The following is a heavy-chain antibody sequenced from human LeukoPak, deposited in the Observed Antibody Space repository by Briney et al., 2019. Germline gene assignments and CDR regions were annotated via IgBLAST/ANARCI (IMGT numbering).Heavy chain of an antibody. D-gene: IGHD3-10*01. Sequence: SETLSLTCAVSGGSTSSSNWWSWVRQPPGKGLEWIGEIYHSGSTNYNPSLKSRVTISVDKSKNQFSLKLSSVTAADTAVYYCARELLWFGEILAFDIWGQGTMVTVSS. CDR3: ARELLWFGEILAFDI. CDR2: IYHSGST. V-gene: IGHV4-4*02. J-gene: IGHJ3*02. CDR1: GGSTSSSNW.